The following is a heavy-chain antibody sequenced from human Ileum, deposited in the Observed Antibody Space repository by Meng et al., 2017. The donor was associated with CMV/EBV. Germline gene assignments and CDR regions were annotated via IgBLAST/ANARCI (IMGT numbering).Heavy chain of an antibody. D-gene: IGHD3-22*01. CDR3: ARDYYDSSGYQDY. V-gene: IGHV3-7*01. Sequence: GESLEISRPAPGLTFSSYWMSWVRQAPGKGLEWVDNIKQDGSEKYYVDSVKGRFTISRDNAKNSLYLQMNSLRAEDTAVYYCARDYYDSSGYQDYWGQGTLVTVSS. J-gene: IGHJ4*02. CDR1: GLTFSSYW. CDR2: IKQDGSEK.